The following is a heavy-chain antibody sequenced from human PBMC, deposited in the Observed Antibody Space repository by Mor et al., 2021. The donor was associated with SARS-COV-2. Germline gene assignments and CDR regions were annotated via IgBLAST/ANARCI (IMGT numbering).Heavy chain of an antibody. D-gene: IGHD2-21*01. J-gene: IGHJ5*01. CDR3: ARVRELPYNYFES. CDR1: Y. CDR2: INPNNGVT. Sequence: YVHWVRQAPGQGLEWMGRINPNNGVTNYPQKFQGRVTVTWDTSITTAYMELSSLRYDDTAIYYCARVRELPYNYFESWGQGTL. V-gene: IGHV1-2*06.